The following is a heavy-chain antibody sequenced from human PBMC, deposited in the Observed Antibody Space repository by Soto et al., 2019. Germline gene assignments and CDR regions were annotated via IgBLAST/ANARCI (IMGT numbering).Heavy chain of an antibody. CDR1: GYSFTSYW. J-gene: IGHJ3*02. Sequence: GESLKISCKGSGYSFTSYWIGWVRQMPGKGLEWMGIIYPGDSDTRYSPSFQGQVTISADKSISTAYLQWSSLKASDTAMYYCATQRIPDYYDSSYDGAFDIWGQGTMVTVSS. CDR3: ATQRIPDYYDSSYDGAFDI. D-gene: IGHD3-22*01. CDR2: IYPGDSDT. V-gene: IGHV5-51*01.